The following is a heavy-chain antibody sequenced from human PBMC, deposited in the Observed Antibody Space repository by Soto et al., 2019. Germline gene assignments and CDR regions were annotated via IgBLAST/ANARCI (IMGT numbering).Heavy chain of an antibody. CDR1: GYTFTSYY. CDR3: ARHLQQLVRGRGDNWFDP. V-gene: IGHV1-46*01. CDR2: INPSGGST. Sequence: QVQLVQSGAEVKKPGASVKVSCKASGYTFTSYYMHWVRQAPGQGLEWMGIINPSGGSTSYAQKFQGRVTMTRYTSTSTVYIELSSLRSEDTAVYYCARHLQQLVRGRGDNWFDPWGQGNLVTVSS. J-gene: IGHJ5*02. D-gene: IGHD6-13*01.